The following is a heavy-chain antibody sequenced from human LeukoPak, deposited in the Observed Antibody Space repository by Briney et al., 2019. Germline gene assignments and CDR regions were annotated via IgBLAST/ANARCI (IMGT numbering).Heavy chain of an antibody. Sequence: GGSLRLSCAASGFTFSSYWMTWVRQVPGKGLVWVSRINPDGSTASYAGSVEGRFTISRDNAKNTLYLQMNSLRAEDTAVYFCARVAVGEYNFHHWGQGTLVTVSS. V-gene: IGHV3-74*01. D-gene: IGHD6-19*01. CDR3: ARVAVGEYNFHH. CDR2: INPDGSTA. J-gene: IGHJ4*02. CDR1: GFTFSSYW.